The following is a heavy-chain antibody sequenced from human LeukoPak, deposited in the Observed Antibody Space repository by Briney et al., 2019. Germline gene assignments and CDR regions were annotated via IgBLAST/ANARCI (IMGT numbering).Heavy chain of an antibody. D-gene: IGHD6-19*01. J-gene: IGHJ4*02. CDR3: ARHSAGIVVAGK. CDR2: IDPSDSYT. CDR1: GYSFTSYW. Sequence: GESLRISCKGSGYSFTSYWISWVRQMPGKGLEWVGRIDPSDSYTNYSPSFQGHVTISADKSISTVYLQWSSLKASDTAMYYCARHSAGIVVAGKWGQGTLVTVSS. V-gene: IGHV5-10-1*01.